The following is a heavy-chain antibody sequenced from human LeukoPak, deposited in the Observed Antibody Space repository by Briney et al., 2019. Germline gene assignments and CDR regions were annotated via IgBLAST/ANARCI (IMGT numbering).Heavy chain of an antibody. V-gene: IGHV1-69*05. CDR2: IIPIYGTP. Sequence: SVKVSCKASADTFSSYGISWVRQAPGQGVEWTGGIIPIYGTPHYAQKFQGRLTISTDESTTTAYMELISLKSDDTGVYYCARAPPGPVGVTFTHGFDIWGQGTMVTVSS. J-gene: IGHJ3*02. D-gene: IGHD1-26*01. CDR1: ADTFSSYG. CDR3: ARAPPGPVGVTFTHGFDI.